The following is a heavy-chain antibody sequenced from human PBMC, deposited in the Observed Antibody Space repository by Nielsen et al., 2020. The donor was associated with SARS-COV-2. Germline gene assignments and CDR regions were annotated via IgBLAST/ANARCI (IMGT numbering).Heavy chain of an antibody. D-gene: IGHD2-2*01. CDR1: GFTFSSYA. CDR3: ARASRPERIVVVPAANYYYYYMDV. J-gene: IGHJ6*03. Sequence: GESLKISCAASGFTFSSYAMSWVRQAPGKGLEWVSAISGSGGSTYYADSVKGRFTISRDNSKNTLYLQMNSLRAEDTAVYYCARASRPERIVVVPAANYYYYYMDVWGKGTTVTVSS. CDR2: ISGSGGST. V-gene: IGHV3-23*01.